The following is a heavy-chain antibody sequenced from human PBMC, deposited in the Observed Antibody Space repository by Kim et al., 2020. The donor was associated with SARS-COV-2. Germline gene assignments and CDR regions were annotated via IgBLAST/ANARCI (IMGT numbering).Heavy chain of an antibody. D-gene: IGHD1-1*01. J-gene: IGHJ4*01. Sequence: GGSLRLSCAASGFIFSRYNMNWVRQAPGKGLEWVSSISTGSSYIFYADSVKGRFTISRDNAKNSLYLQLNSLRAEDTAVYYCARRGTGNLFDYWGHGTLVTVSS. CDR1: GFIFSRYN. CDR2: ISTGSSYI. CDR3: ARRGTGNLFDY. V-gene: IGHV3-21*01.